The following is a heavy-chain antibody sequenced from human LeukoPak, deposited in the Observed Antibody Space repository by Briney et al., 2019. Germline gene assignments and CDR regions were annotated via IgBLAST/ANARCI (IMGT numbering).Heavy chain of an antibody. CDR3: ARRIDRYSYGDDAFDI. CDR1: GYSFTSYW. V-gene: IGHV5-51*01. J-gene: IGHJ3*02. D-gene: IGHD5-18*01. CDR2: IYPGDSDT. Sequence: GESLKISCKGSGYSFTSYWIGWVRQMPGKGLEWMGIIYPGDSDTRYSPSFQGQVTISADKSISTAYLQWSSLKASDTAMYYCARRIDRYSYGDDAFDIWGQGTMVTVSS.